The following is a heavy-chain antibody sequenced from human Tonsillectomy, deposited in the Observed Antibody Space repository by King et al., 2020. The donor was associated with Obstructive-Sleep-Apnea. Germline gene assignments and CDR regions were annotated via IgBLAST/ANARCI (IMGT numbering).Heavy chain of an antibody. CDR1: GYSFTKYW. V-gene: IGHV5-51*01. CDR3: ARPNYNDGTVHYSAGWFDP. Sequence: LVQSGAEVKKPGDSLKISCKASGYSFTKYWIGWVRQMPGKGLEWMGIIYPGDSETRYSPSFQGQVTISADKSISTAYVQWNSLKASDTAMYYCARPNYNDGTVHYSAGWFDPWGQGTLVTVSS. CDR2: IYPGDSET. J-gene: IGHJ5*02. D-gene: IGHD3-22*01.